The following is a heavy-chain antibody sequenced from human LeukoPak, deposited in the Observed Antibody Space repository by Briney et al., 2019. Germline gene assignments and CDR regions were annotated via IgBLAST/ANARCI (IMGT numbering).Heavy chain of an antibody. J-gene: IGHJ4*02. D-gene: IGHD3-3*01. CDR3: ARVLGVAYYFDY. CDR1: GGSISSYY. V-gene: IGHV4-59*12. CDR2: IYHSGST. Sequence: SETLSLTCTVSGGSISSYYWSWIRQPPGKGLEWIGYIYHSGSTYYNPSLKSRVTISVDRSKNQFSLKLSSVTAADTAVYYCARVLGVAYYFDYWGQGTLVTVSS.